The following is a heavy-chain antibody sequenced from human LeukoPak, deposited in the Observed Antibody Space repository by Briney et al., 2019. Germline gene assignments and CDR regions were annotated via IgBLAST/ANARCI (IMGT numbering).Heavy chain of an antibody. J-gene: IGHJ4*02. CDR1: GFTFTNAW. V-gene: IGHV3-15*01. D-gene: IGHD3-10*01. Sequence: GGSLRLSCAASGFTFTNAWMTWVRQAPGKGLEWVGRITSKGDGETTDYTAPVKGRFTMSRDDSKATLYLQMNSLAAEDTAVYYCTTDLGLTMIRGVIVYWGQGALVTVSS. CDR2: ITSKGDGETT. CDR3: TTDLGLTMIRGVIVY.